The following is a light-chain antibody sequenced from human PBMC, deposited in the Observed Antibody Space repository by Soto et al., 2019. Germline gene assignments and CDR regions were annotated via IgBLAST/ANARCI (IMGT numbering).Light chain of an antibody. CDR2: EGS. CDR1: SSDVGSYNL. CDR3: CSYGASVV. V-gene: IGLV2-23*01. Sequence: QSALTQPASVSGSPGQSITISCTGTSSDVGSYNLVSWYQQHPGEAPKLMIYEGSKRPSGVSNRFSGSKSGNTASLTISGLQAEDEADYYCCSYGASVVFGGGTKLTVL. J-gene: IGLJ2*01.